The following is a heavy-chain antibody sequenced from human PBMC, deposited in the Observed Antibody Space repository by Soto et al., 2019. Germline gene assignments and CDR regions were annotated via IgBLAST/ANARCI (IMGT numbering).Heavy chain of an antibody. CDR1: GFTFSDYY. CDR2: ISSSGSTI. V-gene: IGHV3-11*01. J-gene: IGHJ4*02. CDR3: ARASPIAVDEHFDY. Sequence: GSLRLSCAASGFTFSDYYMSWIRQAPGRGLEWVSYISSSGSTIYYADSVKGRFTISRENAKNSLYLQMNSLRADDKAVYYCARASPIAVDEHFDYWGPGTLVTVSS. D-gene: IGHD6-19*01.